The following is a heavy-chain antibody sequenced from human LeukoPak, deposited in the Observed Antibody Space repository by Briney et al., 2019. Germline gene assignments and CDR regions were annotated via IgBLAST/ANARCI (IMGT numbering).Heavy chain of an antibody. D-gene: IGHD2-15*01. J-gene: IGHJ4*02. V-gene: IGHV4-59*05. Sequence: PETLSLTCTVPGGSISSHYWSWIRQPPGKGLEWVGSMYYTGSTYYNPSLKGRVTIFMDTSKNQFSLELTSVTAADTTIYYCARLGGIFDTPYFDYWGQGSLVTVSS. CDR1: GGSISSHY. CDR3: ARLGGIFDTPYFDY. CDR2: MYYTGST.